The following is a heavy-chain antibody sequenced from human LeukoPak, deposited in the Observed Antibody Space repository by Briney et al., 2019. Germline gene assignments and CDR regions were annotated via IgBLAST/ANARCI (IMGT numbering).Heavy chain of an antibody. CDR3: ARSHTQKEFCSGGRCYPTVWWFDP. CDR2: IDPKNGNR. V-gene: IGHV1-8*01. Sequence: ASVRVSCKASGYTFINNDINWVRQAPGQGPEWMAWIDPKNGNRGYAQNFQGRVTMTTDISINTAYLELNSLRSEDTAIYYCARSHTQKEFCSGGRCYPTVWWFDPWGQGTLVTVSS. J-gene: IGHJ5*02. D-gene: IGHD2-15*01. CDR1: GYTFINND.